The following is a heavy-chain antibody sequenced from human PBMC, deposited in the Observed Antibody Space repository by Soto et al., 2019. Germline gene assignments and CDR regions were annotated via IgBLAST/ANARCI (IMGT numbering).Heavy chain of an antibody. CDR1: GGSISSGGYY. J-gene: IGHJ4*02. CDR3: ARAGYCSGGSCYRFPVDY. Sequence: QVQLQESGPGLVKPSQTLSLTCTVSGGSISSGGYYWSWIRQHPGKGLEWIGYIYYSGSTYYNPSXKSRVTISEXPXXXQXXLKLSSVTAADTAVYYCARAGYCSGGSCYRFPVDYWGQGTLVTVSS. D-gene: IGHD2-15*01. V-gene: IGHV4-31*03. CDR2: IYYSGST.